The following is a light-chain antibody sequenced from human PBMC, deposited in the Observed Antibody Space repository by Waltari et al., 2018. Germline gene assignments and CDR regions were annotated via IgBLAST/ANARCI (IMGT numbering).Light chain of an antibody. CDR1: QNIDNN. V-gene: IGKV3-15*01. CDR3: QQYNRWPPLT. Sequence: EVVMTQSPAALSVSPGEGVTLSCTASQNIDNNLAWYQQKPGQSPRLLIYGASTRATCGPARFSGSGSGTEFTLTISSLQSEDCAVFYCQQYNRWPPLTFGGGTKVEIK. J-gene: IGKJ4*01. CDR2: GAS.